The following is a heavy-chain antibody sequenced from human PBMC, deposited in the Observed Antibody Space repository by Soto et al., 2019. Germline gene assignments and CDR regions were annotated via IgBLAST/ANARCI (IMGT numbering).Heavy chain of an antibody. CDR3: AKTANGWFSAFDI. V-gene: IGHV3-23*01. D-gene: IGHD6-19*01. Sequence: EVQLLESGGGLVQPGGSLRLSCAASGFTFSSYAMSWVRQAPGKGLEWVSAISGSGGTTYYADSVKGRFTFFRDNSKNTLYLQMNSLRAEDTSVYYCAKTANGWFSAFDIWGQGIMVTVSS. J-gene: IGHJ3*02. CDR2: ISGSGGTT. CDR1: GFTFSSYA.